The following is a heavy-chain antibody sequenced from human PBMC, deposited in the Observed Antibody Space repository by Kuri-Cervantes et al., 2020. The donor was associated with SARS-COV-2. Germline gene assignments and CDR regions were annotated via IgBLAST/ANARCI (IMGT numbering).Heavy chain of an antibody. V-gene: IGHV3-23*01. Sequence: GESLKISCAASGFTFSSYAMSWVRQAPGKGLEWVSAIDGSSGDTYYADSVKGRCTISRDNSKNTLYLQMNSLRAEDTAVYYCAKVDSSSSYYYYYDMDVWGQGTTVTVSS. D-gene: IGHD6-6*01. J-gene: IGHJ6*02. CDR3: AKVDSSSSYYYYYDMDV. CDR2: IDGSSGDT. CDR1: GFTFSSYA.